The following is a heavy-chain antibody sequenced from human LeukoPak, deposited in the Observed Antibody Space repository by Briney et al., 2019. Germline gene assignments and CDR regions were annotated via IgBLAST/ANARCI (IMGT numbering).Heavy chain of an antibody. V-gene: IGHV3-7*01. Sequence: GESLRLSCAASGFTFSSYWMSWVRQAPGKGLEWVANIKQDGSEKYYVDSVKGRFTISRDNAKNSLYLQMNSLRAEDTAVYYCARDQGVGEYSYGYYFDYWGQGTLVTVSS. CDR1: GFTFSSYW. D-gene: IGHD5-18*01. J-gene: IGHJ4*02. CDR2: IKQDGSEK. CDR3: ARDQGVGEYSYGYYFDY.